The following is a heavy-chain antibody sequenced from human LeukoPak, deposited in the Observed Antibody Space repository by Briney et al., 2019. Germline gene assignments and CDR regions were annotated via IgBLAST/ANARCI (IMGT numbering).Heavy chain of an antibody. V-gene: IGHV3-53*01. CDR2: IYSGGST. D-gene: IGHD3-16*01. CDR1: GFTFSSYG. Sequence: GGSLRLSCAASGFTFSSYGMNWVRQAPGQGLEWVSVIYSGGSTYYADSVKGRFTISRDNSKNTLYLQMNSLRAEDTAVYYCARAYYGTLGPFDYWGQGTLVTVSS. CDR3: ARAYYGTLGPFDY. J-gene: IGHJ4*02.